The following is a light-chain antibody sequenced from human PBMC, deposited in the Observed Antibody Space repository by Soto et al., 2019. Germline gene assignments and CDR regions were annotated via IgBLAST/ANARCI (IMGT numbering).Light chain of an antibody. J-gene: IGKJ3*01. Sequence: EIVLTQSPGTLSLSPGERATLSCRASQSVSSNYLAWYQQKPGQAPRPLIYGASTRAAGIPDRFSGRGSGSACTLTISRLEPEDFAVYYCQQYGSSLFTFGPGTKVDFK. CDR2: GAS. V-gene: IGKV3-20*01. CDR3: QQYGSSLFT. CDR1: QSVSSNY.